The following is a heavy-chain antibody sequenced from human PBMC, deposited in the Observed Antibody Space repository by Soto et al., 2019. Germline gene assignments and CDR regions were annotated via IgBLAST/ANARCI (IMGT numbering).Heavy chain of an antibody. V-gene: IGHV3-66*01. CDR1: GFTVSSTY. CDR2: IHSGGNT. Sequence: EVQLVESGGGLVQPGGSLRLSCAVSGFTVSSTYMNWVRQATGKGLEWVSVIHSGGNTFYADSVNGRFTISRDNSKNTVYLQMSSLRGEDTAVYFCARALVTTPPRTFDYWGQGTLVTVSS. J-gene: IGHJ4*02. CDR3: ARALVTTPPRTFDY. D-gene: IGHD2-21*02.